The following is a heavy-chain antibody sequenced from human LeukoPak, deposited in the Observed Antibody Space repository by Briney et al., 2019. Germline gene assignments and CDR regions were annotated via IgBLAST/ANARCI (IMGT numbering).Heavy chain of an antibody. V-gene: IGHV3-30-3*01. CDR3: ARGDYSNYDYYGMDV. J-gene: IGHJ6*02. D-gene: IGHD4-11*01. CDR2: ISYGGSNK. CDR1: GFTFSSYA. Sequence: RGSLRLSCAASGFTFSSYAMHWVRQAPGKGLEWVAVISYGGSNKYYADSVKGRFTISRDNSKNTLYLQMNSLRAEDTAVYYCARGDYSNYDYYGMDVWGQGTTVTVSS.